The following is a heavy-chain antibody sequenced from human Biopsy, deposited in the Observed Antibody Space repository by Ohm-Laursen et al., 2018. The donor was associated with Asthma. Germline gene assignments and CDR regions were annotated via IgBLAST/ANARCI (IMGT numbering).Heavy chain of an antibody. J-gene: IGHJ4*02. V-gene: IGHV3-9*01. Sequence: SLILSCTASLFTFYYYSIHFFLQSPFNFLYFFSFFICNSGSIDYADSVNGRFTISRDNAKNSLYLQMNSLRGADKALYYCVKDIRLQLWGFDSWGQGALVTVSS. CDR3: VKDIRLQLWGFDS. CDR2: FICNSGSI. D-gene: IGHD6-13*01. CDR1: LFTFYYYS.